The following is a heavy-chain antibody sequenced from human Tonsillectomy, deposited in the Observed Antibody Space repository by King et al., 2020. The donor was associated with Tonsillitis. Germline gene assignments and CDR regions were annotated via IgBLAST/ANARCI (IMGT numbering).Heavy chain of an antibody. V-gene: IGHV4-38-2*01. Sequence: VQLQESGPGLVKPSETLSLTCAVSGYSISSGYYWAWIRQTPGKGLQWIASISHSGDTYYPPSLKSRVTISADTSKTQFSLKLSSVTAADTAVYYCARRDITVHAFDIWGQGTVVTVSS. CDR1: GYSISSGYY. CDR3: ARRDITVHAFDI. D-gene: IGHD2-15*01. J-gene: IGHJ3*02. CDR2: ISHSGDT.